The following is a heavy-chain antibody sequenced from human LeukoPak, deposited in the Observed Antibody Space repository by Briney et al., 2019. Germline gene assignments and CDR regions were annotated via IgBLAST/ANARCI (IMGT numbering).Heavy chain of an antibody. D-gene: IGHD3-9*01. CDR2: IKNDGSEK. Sequence: HPGGSLRLSCAASGFTFSSYCMSWVRQAPGKGLEWVATIKNDGSEKNYEDSVKGRFTISRDNAKNSLYLQMSGLRAEDTAVYFCATADWFSFDFWGQGTLVTVSS. V-gene: IGHV3-7*04. CDR3: ATADWFSFDF. J-gene: IGHJ4*02. CDR1: GFTFSSYC.